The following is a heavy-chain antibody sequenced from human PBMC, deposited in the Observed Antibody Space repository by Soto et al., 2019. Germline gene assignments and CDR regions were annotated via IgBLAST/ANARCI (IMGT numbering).Heavy chain of an antibody. CDR1: GGSISSYY. Sequence: QVQLQESGPGLVKPSETLSLTCTVSGGSISSYYWSWIRQPPGKGLEWIGYIYDSGSTNYHPSLKSRVTISVDTSKNQFSLKLSSVTAADTAVYYCARVSGSYQPHSFDYWGQGTLVTVSS. V-gene: IGHV4-59*01. J-gene: IGHJ4*02. CDR2: IYDSGST. D-gene: IGHD1-26*01. CDR3: ARVSGSYQPHSFDY.